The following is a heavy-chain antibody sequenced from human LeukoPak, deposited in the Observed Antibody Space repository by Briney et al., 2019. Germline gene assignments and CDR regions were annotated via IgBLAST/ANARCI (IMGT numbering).Heavy chain of an antibody. Sequence: SETLSLTCAVYGGSFSGYYWSWIRQPPGKGVEWIGEINHIGNTNYNPSLKSRVTISLDTSKNQFSLNLTSVTAADTAVYYCARGTRRGRWLQFQAYLDYWGQGTLVTVSS. CDR3: ARGTRRGRWLQFQAYLDY. CDR1: GGSFSGYY. D-gene: IGHD5-24*01. CDR2: INHIGNT. J-gene: IGHJ4*02. V-gene: IGHV4-34*01.